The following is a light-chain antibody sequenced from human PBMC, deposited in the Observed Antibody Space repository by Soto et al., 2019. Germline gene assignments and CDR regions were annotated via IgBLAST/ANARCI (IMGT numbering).Light chain of an antibody. CDR2: WAS. J-gene: IGKJ1*01. V-gene: IGKV4-1*01. Sequence: DIVMTQSPDSLAVSLGERATINCKSSQSVLYSSNNKNYLAWYQQKPGQPPKLLIYWASTRESGVPDRFSGSGSGTDFTLTISSLQAEDVAAYYCQQYYITPVTFGQGTKVEIK. CDR3: QQYYITPVT. CDR1: QSVLYSSNNKNY.